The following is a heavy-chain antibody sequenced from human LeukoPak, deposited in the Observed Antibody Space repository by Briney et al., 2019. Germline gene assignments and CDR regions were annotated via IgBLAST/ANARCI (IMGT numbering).Heavy chain of an antibody. J-gene: IGHJ4*02. V-gene: IGHV3-74*01. CDR3: AKVGNSSGWYGHLDY. CDR1: GFPFNSFW. D-gene: IGHD6-19*01. Sequence: GGSLRLSCAASGFPFNSFWMHWVRQAPGKGLVWVSDMNEYSTTIRYADSVKGRFTISRDNAKNSLYLQMNSLRAEDTALYYCAKVGNSSGWYGHLDYWGQGTLVTVSS. CDR2: MNEYSTTI.